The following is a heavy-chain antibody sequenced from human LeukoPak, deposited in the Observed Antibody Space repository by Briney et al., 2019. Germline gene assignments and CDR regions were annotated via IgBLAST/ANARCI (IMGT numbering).Heavy chain of an antibody. CDR2: FDPEDGET. J-gene: IGHJ5*02. D-gene: IGHD2-15*01. Sequence: GASVKVSCKVSGYTLTELSMHWVRQAPGKGLEWMGGFDPEDGETIYAQKFQGRVTMTEDTSTDTAYMELSSLRSEDAAVYYCATVLLGYCSGGSCYWFDPWGRGTLVTVSS. V-gene: IGHV1-24*01. CDR3: ATVLLGYCSGGSCYWFDP. CDR1: GYTLTELS.